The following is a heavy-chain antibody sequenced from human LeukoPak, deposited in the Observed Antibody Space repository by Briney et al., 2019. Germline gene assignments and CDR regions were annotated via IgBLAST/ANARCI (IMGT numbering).Heavy chain of an antibody. Sequence: SETLTLTCTVSGASMNKYYWSWIRQPPGRGLEWIGYLYYSGTTNYNPSLKSRVTISVDTSKNQFSLKLSSVTAADTAVYYCARHGLRWWDWFDPWGQGTLVTVSS. D-gene: IGHD4-23*01. CDR1: GASMNKYY. CDR2: LYYSGTT. J-gene: IGHJ5*02. V-gene: IGHV4-59*08. CDR3: ARHGLRWWDWFDP.